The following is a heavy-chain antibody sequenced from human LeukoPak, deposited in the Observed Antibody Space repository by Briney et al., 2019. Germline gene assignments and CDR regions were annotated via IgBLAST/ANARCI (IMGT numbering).Heavy chain of an antibody. V-gene: IGHV1-46*01. Sequence: GASVKVSCKASGGTFSSYAISWVRQAPGQGLEWMGIINPSGDSTSSAQTFQGRVTMTRDMSTSTVYMALSSLRTEDTAVYYCARGRHSYESSDYYYEGDAFDIWGQGTMVTVSS. CDR1: GGTFSSYA. J-gene: IGHJ3*02. CDR3: ARGRHSYESSDYYYEGDAFDI. CDR2: INPSGDST. D-gene: IGHD3-22*01.